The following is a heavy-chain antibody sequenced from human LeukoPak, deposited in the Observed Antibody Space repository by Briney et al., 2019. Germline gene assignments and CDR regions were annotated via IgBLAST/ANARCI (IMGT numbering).Heavy chain of an antibody. CDR3: AKSVRIYFYYGLDV. J-gene: IGHJ6*02. Sequence: GGSLRLSCAASGFTFSSYAMSWVRQTPGKGLEWVSAISGSGGSTYYADSVKGRFTISRDNSKNTLFLQMNSLRVEDTAPYYCAKSVRIYFYYGLDVWGQGTTVTVPS. CDR2: ISGSGGST. D-gene: IGHD1-14*01. V-gene: IGHV3-23*01. CDR1: GFTFSSYA.